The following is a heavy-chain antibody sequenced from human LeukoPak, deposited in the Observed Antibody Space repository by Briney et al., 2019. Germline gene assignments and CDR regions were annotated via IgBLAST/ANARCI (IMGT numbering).Heavy chain of an antibody. Sequence: SVKVSCKPSGGTFSSYAISTVRQAPGPGLEWMGRIIPIFGTANYAQKFQGRVTITTDESTSTAYMELSSLISEDTAVYYCARVLSGSYYDAFDIWGQGTMVTVSS. D-gene: IGHD1-26*01. CDR2: IIPIFGTA. J-gene: IGHJ3*02. V-gene: IGHV1-69*05. CDR3: ARVLSGSYYDAFDI. CDR1: GGTFSSYA.